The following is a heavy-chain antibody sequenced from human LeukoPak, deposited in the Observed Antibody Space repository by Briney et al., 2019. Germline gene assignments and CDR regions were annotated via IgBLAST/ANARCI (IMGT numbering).Heavy chain of an antibody. CDR2: IKQDESQK. Sequence: GGSLRLSCAASGLTFSSYWMSWVRQAPGKGLVWVANIKQDESQKYYVDSVKGRFTISRDNAKNSLYLQMNSLRAEDTAVYYCARDQVYAFWSGRFDYYYYYMDVWGKGTTVTVSS. CDR3: ARDQVYAFWSGRFDYYYYYMDV. CDR1: GLTFSSYW. D-gene: IGHD3-3*01. J-gene: IGHJ6*03. V-gene: IGHV3-7*01.